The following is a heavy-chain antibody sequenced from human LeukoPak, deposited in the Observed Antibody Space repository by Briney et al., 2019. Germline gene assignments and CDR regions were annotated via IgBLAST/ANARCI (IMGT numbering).Heavy chain of an antibody. CDR3: ARDGF. CDR2: IKPDGGEK. V-gene: IGHV3-7*05. CDR1: GFTFSNYW. J-gene: IGHJ4*02. Sequence: GGSLRRSCTASGFTFSNYWMNWVRQAPGKGLEWVAIIKPDGGEKNYVDSVRGRLTISRDNAKNSLYLQMNSLRAEDTAVYYCARDGFWGQGTLVTASS. D-gene: IGHD2-2*03.